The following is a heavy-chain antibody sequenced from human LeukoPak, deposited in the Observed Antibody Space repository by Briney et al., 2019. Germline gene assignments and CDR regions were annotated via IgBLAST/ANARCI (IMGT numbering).Heavy chain of an antibody. J-gene: IGHJ4*02. CDR2: IRSKANSYAT. V-gene: IGHV3-73*01. CDR3: TRLTRYCSGGSCYSVDY. Sequence: GGSLRLSCAASGFTFSGSAMHWVRRASGKGLEWVGRIRSKANSYATAYAASVKGRFTISRDDSKNTAYLQMNSLKTEDTAVYYCTRLTRYCSGGSCYSVDYWGQGTLVTVSS. CDR1: GFTFSGSA. D-gene: IGHD2-15*01.